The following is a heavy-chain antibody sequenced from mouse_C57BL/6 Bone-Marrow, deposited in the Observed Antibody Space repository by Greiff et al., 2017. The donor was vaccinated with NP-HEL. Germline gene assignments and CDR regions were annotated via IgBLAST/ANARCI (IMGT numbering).Heavy chain of an antibody. D-gene: IGHD2-5*01. CDR2: ISDGGSYT. V-gene: IGHV5-4*03. CDR1: GFTFSSYA. J-gene: IGHJ4*01. CDR3: ARGAYYSNYGGFYYAMDY. Sequence: EVKLQESGGGLVKPGGSLKLSCAASGFTFSSYAMSWVRQTPEKRLEWVATISDGGSYTYYPDNVKGRFTISRDNAKNNLYLQMSHLKSEDTAMYYCARGAYYSNYGGFYYAMDYWGQGTSVTVSS.